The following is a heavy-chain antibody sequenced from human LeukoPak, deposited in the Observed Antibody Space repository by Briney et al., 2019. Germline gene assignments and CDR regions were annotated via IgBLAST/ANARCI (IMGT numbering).Heavy chain of an antibody. J-gene: IGHJ4*02. CDR3: ARRDNTAMAPFDC. Sequence: SVKVSCKASGGTFSSYAISWVRQAPGQGLEWMGGIIPIFGTANYAQKFQGRVTITTDESTSTAYMELSSLRSEDTDVYYCARRDNTAMAPFDCWGQGTLVTVSS. V-gene: IGHV1-69*05. CDR2: IIPIFGTA. D-gene: IGHD5-18*01. CDR1: GGTFSSYA.